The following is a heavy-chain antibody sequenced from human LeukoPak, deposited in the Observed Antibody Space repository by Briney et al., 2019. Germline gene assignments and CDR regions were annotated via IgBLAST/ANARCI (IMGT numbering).Heavy chain of an antibody. V-gene: IGHV3-48*03. CDR1: GFTFSIYE. CDR2: ISGSGSTI. Sequence: PGGSLRLSCAASGFTFSIYEMNWVRQAPGKGLEWVSFISGSGSTIHFADSVKGRFTISRDNAKNSLYLQMNSLRGEDTAVYYCARGRWFGPWGQGTLVTVSS. CDR3: ARGRWFGP. J-gene: IGHJ5*02.